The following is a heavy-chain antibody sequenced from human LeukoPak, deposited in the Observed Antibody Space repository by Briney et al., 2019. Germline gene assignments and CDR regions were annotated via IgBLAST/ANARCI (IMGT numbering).Heavy chain of an antibody. V-gene: IGHV4-39*01. Sequence: SETLSLTCTVSGGSIGTSHYYWGWLRQPPGKGLEWIGSIYFSGSTNYNPSLKSRVSISVDTSKNQFSLRLSSVTASDTAVYYCARLDSSGYYVDYWGQGTLVTVSS. D-gene: IGHD3-22*01. J-gene: IGHJ4*02. CDR2: IYFSGST. CDR1: GGSIGTSHYY. CDR3: ARLDSSGYYVDY.